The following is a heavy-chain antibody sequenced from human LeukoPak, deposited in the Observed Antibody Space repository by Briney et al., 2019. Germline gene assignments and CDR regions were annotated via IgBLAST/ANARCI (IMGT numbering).Heavy chain of an antibody. CDR1: GFTFSSYG. CDR3: AKEDRDYYDSSGYVH. V-gene: IGHV3-23*01. CDR2: ISGSGGST. Sequence: GGSLRLSCAASGFTFSSYGMHWVRQAPGKGLEWVSAISGSGGSTYYADSVKGRFTISRDNSKNTLYLQMNSLRAEDTAVYYCAKEDRDYYDSSGYVHWGQGTLVTVSS. J-gene: IGHJ4*02. D-gene: IGHD3-22*01.